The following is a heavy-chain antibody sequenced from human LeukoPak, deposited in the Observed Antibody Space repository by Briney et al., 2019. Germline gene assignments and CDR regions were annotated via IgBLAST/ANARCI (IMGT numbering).Heavy chain of an antibody. D-gene: IGHD2-2*01. CDR1: GFTVSSNY. V-gene: IGHV3-66*02. J-gene: IGHJ4*02. CDR2: IYSGGST. Sequence: GGSLLLSCAAPGFTVSSNYMSSVRQAPGKGLERVSVIYSGGSTYYGDSVKGRFTISRDNSKNTLYLQMNSLRAEDTAVYYCARTKLIWFYFDYWGQGTLVTVSS. CDR3: ARTKLIWFYFDY.